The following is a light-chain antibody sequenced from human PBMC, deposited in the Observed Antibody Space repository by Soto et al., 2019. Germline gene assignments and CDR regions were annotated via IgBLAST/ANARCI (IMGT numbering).Light chain of an antibody. CDR3: QQYGTPPFT. CDR2: GAS. CDR1: QSVTNNF. Sequence: IVLTQSPGTLSLSPGERATLSCGASQSVTNNFLAWYQQKPGQAPRLLIYGASSRATGVPDRFSGSVSGTDFTLTISRLEPGDFAVYYCQQYGTPPFTFGPGTKVDIK. J-gene: IGKJ3*01. V-gene: IGKV3-20*01.